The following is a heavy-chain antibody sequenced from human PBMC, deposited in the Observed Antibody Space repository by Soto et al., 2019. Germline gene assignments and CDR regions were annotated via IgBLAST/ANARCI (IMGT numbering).Heavy chain of an antibody. J-gene: IGHJ2*01. Sequence: QVQLQESGPGLVKPSQTLSLTCTVSGGSISSGDYYWSWIRQPPGKGLEWIGYIYYSGSTYYNPSLKSRITISVDTSKNQFSLKLSSVTAADTDVYYCARVVRGYSYGNWYFDLWGRGTLVTVSS. CDR3: ARVVRGYSYGNWYFDL. CDR2: IYYSGST. D-gene: IGHD5-18*01. V-gene: IGHV4-30-4*01. CDR1: GGSISSGDYY.